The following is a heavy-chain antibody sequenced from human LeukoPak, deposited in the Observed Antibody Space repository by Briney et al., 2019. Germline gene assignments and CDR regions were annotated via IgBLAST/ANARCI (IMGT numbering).Heavy chain of an antibody. CDR1: GFTFSSYG. J-gene: IGHJ4*02. CDR3: AKDRKSSSWYIFDY. D-gene: IGHD6-13*01. CDR2: ISYDGSNK. V-gene: IGHV3-30*18. Sequence: GGSLRLSCAASGFTFSSYGMHWVRQAPGKGLEWVAVISYDGSNKYHADSVKGRFTISRDNSKNTLYLQMNSLRAEDTAVYYCAKDRKSSSWYIFDYWGQGTLVTVSS.